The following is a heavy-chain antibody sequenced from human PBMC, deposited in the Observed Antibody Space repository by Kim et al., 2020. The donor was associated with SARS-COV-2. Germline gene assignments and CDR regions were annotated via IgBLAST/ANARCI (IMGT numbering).Heavy chain of an antibody. D-gene: IGHD6-19*01. CDR2: MNPNSGNT. CDR3: ARGAFRGGWSWIYYYGMDV. V-gene: IGHV1-8*01. CDR1: GYTFTSYD. J-gene: IGHJ6*02. Sequence: ASVKVSCKASGYTFTSYDINWVRQATGQGLEWMGWMNPNSGNTGYAQKFQGRVTMTRNTSISTAYMELSSLRSEDTAVYYCARGAFRGGWSWIYYYGMDVWGQGTTVTVSS.